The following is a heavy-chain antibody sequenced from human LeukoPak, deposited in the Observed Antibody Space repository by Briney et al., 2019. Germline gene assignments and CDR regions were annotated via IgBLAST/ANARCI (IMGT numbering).Heavy chain of an antibody. CDR3: AHRTEEADPFDY. Sequence: SGPTLVNPTQTLTLTCTFSGFSLSTSGVGVGWIRQPPGKALEWLTLIYWNDDKRYSPSLKSRLTITKDTSKNQVVLTMTNMDPVDTATYYCAHRTEEADPFDYWGQGTLVTVSS. D-gene: IGHD1-14*01. J-gene: IGHJ4*02. CDR1: GFSLSTSGVG. V-gene: IGHV2-5*01. CDR2: IYWNDDK.